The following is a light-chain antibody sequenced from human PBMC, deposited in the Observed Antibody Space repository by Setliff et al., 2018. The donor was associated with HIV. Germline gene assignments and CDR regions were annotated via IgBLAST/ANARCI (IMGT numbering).Light chain of an antibody. CDR3: SSYTSSRTLV. CDR2: DVS. Sequence: QSALTQPASVSGSPGQSITIFCTGTSNDVGGFNYVSWYQQHPGKAPKLMIYDVSNRPSGVSYRFSGSKSGNTASLTISGLQAEDEADYYCSSYTSSRTLVFGGGTQRTVL. CDR1: SNDVGGFNY. V-gene: IGLV2-14*03. J-gene: IGLJ2*01.